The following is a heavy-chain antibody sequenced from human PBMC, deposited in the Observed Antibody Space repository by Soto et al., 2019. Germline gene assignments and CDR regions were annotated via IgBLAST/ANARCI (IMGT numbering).Heavy chain of an antibody. CDR3: ARPDFGDYWYFDL. V-gene: IGHV1-69*08. Sequence: QDQLVQSGAEVKKPGSSVKVSCKAFGGPFSSHTFSWVRQAPGQGLEWMGRIIPALGTTTYAQKFQGRVTITADESVTTVYMELNSLRTEDTDLYYCARPDFGDYWYFDLWGRGTLVTVSS. J-gene: IGHJ2*01. CDR2: IIPALGTT. D-gene: IGHD4-17*01. CDR1: GGPFSSHT.